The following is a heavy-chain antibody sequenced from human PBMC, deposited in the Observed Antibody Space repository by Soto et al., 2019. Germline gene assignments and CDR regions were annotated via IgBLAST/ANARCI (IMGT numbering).Heavy chain of an antibody. Sequence: QVPLVESGGGLVKPGGSLRLSCAASGFTFSDYYMNWIRQAPGKGLEWVSYISSSGTTIYYADSVEGRFTISRDNDKNSLFLQINSLRAEDTALYYCARGHSIFYGMDVWGQGTTVTVSS. CDR1: GFTFSDYY. V-gene: IGHV3-11*01. CDR2: ISSSGTTI. J-gene: IGHJ6*02. D-gene: IGHD2-21*01. CDR3: ARGHSIFYGMDV.